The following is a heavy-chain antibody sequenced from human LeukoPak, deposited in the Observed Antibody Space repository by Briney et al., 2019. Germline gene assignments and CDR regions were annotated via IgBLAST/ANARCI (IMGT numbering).Heavy chain of an antibody. V-gene: IGHV4-39*01. CDR3: ARRSSETTQWLGNYYYYYMDV. Sequence: SETLSLTCTVSGGSISSSSYYWGWIRQPPGKGLEWIGSIYYSGSTYYNPSLKSRVTISVDTSKNQFSLKLSSVTAADTAVYYCARRSSETTQWLGNYYYYYMDVWGKGTTVTISS. D-gene: IGHD6-19*01. CDR2: IYYSGST. J-gene: IGHJ6*03. CDR1: GGSISSSSYY.